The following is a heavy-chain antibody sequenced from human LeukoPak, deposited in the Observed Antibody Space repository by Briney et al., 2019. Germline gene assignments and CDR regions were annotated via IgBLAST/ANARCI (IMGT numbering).Heavy chain of an antibody. CDR3: AKTLIAADAWGFHGMDV. V-gene: IGHV3-9*01. CDR2: ISWNSGSI. CDR1: GFTFDDYA. D-gene: IGHD6-13*01. Sequence: HPGRSLRLSCAASGFTFDDYAMHWVRQAPGKGLEWVSGISWNSGSIGYADSVKGRFTISRDNAKNSLYLQMNSLRAEDTALYYCAKTLIAADAWGFHGMDVWGQGTTVTVSS. J-gene: IGHJ6*02.